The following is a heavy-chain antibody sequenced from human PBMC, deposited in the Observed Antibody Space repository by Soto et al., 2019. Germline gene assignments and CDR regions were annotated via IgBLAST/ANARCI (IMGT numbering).Heavy chain of an antibody. J-gene: IGHJ1*01. V-gene: IGHV3-23*01. CDR1: GFTCTSYA. D-gene: IGHD3-22*01. CDR2: ISGSGGGT. CDR3: ARDRVEGGYPEYLQH. Sequence: PGGPRTLARPASGFTCTSYATNYVRQAPGKGLEWVSLISGSGGGTYYADSVKGRFTISRDNSKNTLYLQMNSLRAEDTAVYYCARDRVEGGYPEYLQHWGLGTLVTVSS.